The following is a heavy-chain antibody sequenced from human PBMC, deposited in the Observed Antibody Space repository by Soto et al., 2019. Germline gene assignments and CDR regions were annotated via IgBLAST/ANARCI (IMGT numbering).Heavy chain of an antibody. D-gene: IGHD1-26*01. Sequence: GGSLILSCAASGFTFSSYAMSWVRQAPGKGLEWVSAISGSGGSTYYADSVKGRFTISRDNSKNTLYLQMNSLRAEDTAVYYCAKHFQSTVGATRVDLDYWGQGTLVTVSS. J-gene: IGHJ4*02. CDR3: AKHFQSTVGATRVDLDY. CDR1: GFTFSSYA. CDR2: ISGSGGST. V-gene: IGHV3-23*01.